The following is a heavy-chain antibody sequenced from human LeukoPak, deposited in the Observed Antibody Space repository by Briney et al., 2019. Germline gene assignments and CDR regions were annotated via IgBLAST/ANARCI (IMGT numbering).Heavy chain of an antibody. CDR1: GFTFSIYA. V-gene: IGHV3-23*01. Sequence: GGSLRPSCAASGFTFSIYAMSWVRQAPGKGLAWVSGLNEDGGYTYYADSVKGRLTISRDNSENTLYLQMSSLRAEDTAIYYCVRDFSCSGGSCPLFDSWGQGTLVSVSS. J-gene: IGHJ4*02. CDR2: LNEDGGYT. D-gene: IGHD2-15*01. CDR3: VRDFSCSGGSCPLFDS.